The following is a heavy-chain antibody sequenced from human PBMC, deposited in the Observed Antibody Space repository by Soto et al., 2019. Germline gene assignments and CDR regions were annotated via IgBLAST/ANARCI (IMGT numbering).Heavy chain of an antibody. CDR1: GFTFSSYD. J-gene: IGHJ6*02. CDR2: IGTAGDT. D-gene: IGHD6-6*01. V-gene: IGHV3-13*01. CDR3: AREIGYSSSSGTLVDYGMDV. Sequence: EVQLVESGGGLVQPGGSLRLSCAASGFTFSSYDMHWVRQATGKGLEWVSAIGTAGDTYYPGSVKGRFTISRENAKNSLYLQMHSLRAGDTAVYYCAREIGYSSSSGTLVDYGMDVWGQGTTVTVSS.